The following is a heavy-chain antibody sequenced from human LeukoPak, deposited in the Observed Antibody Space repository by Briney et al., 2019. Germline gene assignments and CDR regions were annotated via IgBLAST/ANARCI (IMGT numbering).Heavy chain of an antibody. D-gene: IGHD3-10*01. Sequence: GESLKISCKGSGYSFTNYWIGWVRQMPGKGLEWMGTIYPGDSDTRYSPSFQGQVTISVDKSISTAYLQWSSLKASDTAIYYCATNYGLLSYFNGMDVWGQGTTVTVSS. V-gene: IGHV5-51*01. J-gene: IGHJ6*02. CDR2: IYPGDSDT. CDR1: GYSFTNYW. CDR3: ATNYGLLSYFNGMDV.